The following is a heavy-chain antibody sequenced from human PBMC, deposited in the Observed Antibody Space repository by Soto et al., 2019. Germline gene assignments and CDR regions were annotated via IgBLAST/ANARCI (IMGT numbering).Heavy chain of an antibody. D-gene: IGHD3-10*01. CDR1: GFTVSSNY. V-gene: IGHV3-53*02. CDR2: VYSGGST. J-gene: IGHJ3*02. CDR3: ARAGTDRRKYGSGRGDI. Sequence: EVQLVETGGGLIQPGGSLRLSCAASGFTVSSNYMSWVRQAPGKGLEWVSVVYSGGSTYYADSVKGRFTISRDNSKNTLYLQMNSLRAEDTAVYYCARAGTDRRKYGSGRGDIWGQGTMVTVSS.